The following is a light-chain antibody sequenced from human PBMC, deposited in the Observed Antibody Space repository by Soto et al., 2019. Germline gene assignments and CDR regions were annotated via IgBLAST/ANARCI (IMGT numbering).Light chain of an antibody. CDR1: QSVSSSY. J-gene: IGKJ3*01. V-gene: IGKV3-20*01. CDR2: GAS. Sequence: EIVLTQSPGTLSLSPGERATLSCRASQSVSSSYLAWYQQKPGQAPRLLIYGASSRATGIPDRFSGSGSGTVFTDTISRLEPEEFKVYYCPHYGFTQCTFVAGTKMDIK. CDR3: PHYGFTQCT.